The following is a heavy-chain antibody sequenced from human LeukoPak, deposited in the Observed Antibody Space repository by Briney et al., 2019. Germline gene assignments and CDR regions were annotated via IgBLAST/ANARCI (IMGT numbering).Heavy chain of an antibody. J-gene: IGHJ3*02. Sequence: GGSLRLSCAASGFTFSDYYMSWIRQAPGKGLEWVSYIGRSGSTIYYADSVKGRFTISRDNAKNSLYPQMNSLRAEDTAVYYCARDKLVVVTPGAFDIWGQGTMVTVSS. V-gene: IGHV3-11*01. CDR1: GFTFSDYY. D-gene: IGHD2-21*02. CDR3: ARDKLVVVTPGAFDI. CDR2: IGRSGSTI.